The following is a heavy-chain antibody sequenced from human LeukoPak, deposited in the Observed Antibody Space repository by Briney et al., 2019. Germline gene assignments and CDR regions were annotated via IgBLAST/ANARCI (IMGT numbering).Heavy chain of an antibody. Sequence: GGSLRLSCAASGFTFSSYVINWVRQAPGEGLEWISAITGSGGSTYYADSVKGRFTISRDNSKNTLYLQVNSLRAEDTAAYYCAKALVPAPISSFDYWGQGTLVTVSS. CDR3: AKALVPAPISSFDY. J-gene: IGHJ4*02. D-gene: IGHD2-2*02. CDR2: ITGSGGST. CDR1: GFTFSSYV. V-gene: IGHV3-23*01.